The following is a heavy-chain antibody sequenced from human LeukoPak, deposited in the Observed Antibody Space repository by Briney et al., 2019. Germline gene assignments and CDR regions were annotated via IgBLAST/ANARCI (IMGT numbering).Heavy chain of an antibody. V-gene: IGHV1-69*04. J-gene: IGHJ4*02. CDR3: AEEAAHQTFDY. CDR2: IIPIFGIA. CDR1: GGTFSSYA. D-gene: IGHD6-13*01. Sequence: GASVKVSCKASGGTFSSYAISRVRQAPGQGLEWMGRIIPIFGIANYAQKFQGRVTITADKSTSTAYMELSSLRSEDTAVYYCAEEAAHQTFDYWGQGTLVTVSS.